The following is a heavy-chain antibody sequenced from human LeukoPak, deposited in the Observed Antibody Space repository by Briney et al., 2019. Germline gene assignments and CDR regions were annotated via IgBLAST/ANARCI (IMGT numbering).Heavy chain of an antibody. V-gene: IGHV3-23*01. Sequence: GGSLRLSCAASGFSFSSYTMNWVRQAPGKGLEWVSAISGSGGSTYYADSVKGRFTISRDNSKNTLYLQMNSLRAEDTAVYYCAKHAPRMTTVTHGDYWGQGTLVTVSS. CDR3: AKHAPRMTTVTHGDY. CDR2: ISGSGGST. CDR1: GFSFSSYT. D-gene: IGHD4-17*01. J-gene: IGHJ4*02.